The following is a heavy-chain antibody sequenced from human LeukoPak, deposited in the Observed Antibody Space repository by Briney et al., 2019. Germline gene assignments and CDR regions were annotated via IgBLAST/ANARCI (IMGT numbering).Heavy chain of an antibody. D-gene: IGHD6-13*01. CDR2: ISSSSSYI. CDR1: GFTFSHYG. CDR3: ARDNGQQQLAY. V-gene: IGHV3-21*01. Sequence: GGSLRLSCAASGFTFSHYGMHWVRQAPGKGLEWVSSISSSSSYIYYADSVKGRFTISRDNAKNSLYLQMNSLRAEDTAVYYCARDNGQQQLAYWGQGTLVTVSS. J-gene: IGHJ4*02.